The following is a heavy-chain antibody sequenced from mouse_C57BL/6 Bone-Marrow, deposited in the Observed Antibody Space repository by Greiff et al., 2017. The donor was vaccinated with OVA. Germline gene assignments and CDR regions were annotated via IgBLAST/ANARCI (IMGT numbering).Heavy chain of an antibody. CDR2: ISSGSSTI. Sequence: EVQRVESGGGLVKPGGSLKLSCAASGFTFSDYGMHWVRQAPEKGLEWVAYISSGSSTIYYADTVKGRFTISRDNAKNTLCLQMTSLRSEDTAMYYCARRDGYYLAWFAYWGQGTLVTVSA. CDR1: GFTFSDYG. CDR3: ARRDGYYLAWFAY. J-gene: IGHJ3*01. D-gene: IGHD2-3*01. V-gene: IGHV5-17*01.